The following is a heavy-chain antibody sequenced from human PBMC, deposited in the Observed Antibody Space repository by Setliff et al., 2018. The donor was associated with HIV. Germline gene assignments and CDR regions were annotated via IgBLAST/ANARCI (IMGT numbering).Heavy chain of an antibody. D-gene: IGHD3-22*01. J-gene: IGHJ5*02. CDR3: ARYRYYYDSSGYGRWFDP. CDR2: IYYSGST. Sequence: SETLSLTCTVSGGSISSSSYYWGWIRQPPGKGLEWIGNIYYSGSTYYNPSLKSRVTISVATSENQFSLRLNSVTAADTAVYYCARYRYYYDSSGYGRWFDPWGQGTLVTVSS. CDR1: GGSISSSSYY. V-gene: IGHV4-39*01.